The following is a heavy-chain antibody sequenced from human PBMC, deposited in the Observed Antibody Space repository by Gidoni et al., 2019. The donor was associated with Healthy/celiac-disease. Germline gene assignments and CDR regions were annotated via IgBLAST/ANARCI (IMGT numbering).Heavy chain of an antibody. D-gene: IGHD3-10*01. V-gene: IGHV4-59*01. CDR2: IYYSGST. J-gene: IGHJ6*02. Sequence: QVQLQESGPGLVKPSETLSLTCTVSGGSISSYYWSWIRQPPGKGLEWIGYIYYSGSTNYNPSLKSRVTISVDTSKNQFSLKLSSVTAADTAVYYCARDRVPGYGSSFYYYYGMDVWGQGTTVTVSS. CDR1: GGSISSYY. CDR3: ARDRVPGYGSSFYYYYGMDV.